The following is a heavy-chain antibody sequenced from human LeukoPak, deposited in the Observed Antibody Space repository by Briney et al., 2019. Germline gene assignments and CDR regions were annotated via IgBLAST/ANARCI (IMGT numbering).Heavy chain of an antibody. Sequence: GGSLRLSCAASGFNFSIYSMNWVRQAPGKGLEWVSYITRSSTTIYYADSVKGRFTISRDNAKNSLYLQMNSLRAEDTAVYYCASSRITLVRGERYYYFDYWGQGTLVTVSS. CDR1: GFNFSIYS. J-gene: IGHJ4*02. D-gene: IGHD3-10*01. CDR2: ITRSSTTI. V-gene: IGHV3-48*01. CDR3: ASSRITLVRGERYYYFDY.